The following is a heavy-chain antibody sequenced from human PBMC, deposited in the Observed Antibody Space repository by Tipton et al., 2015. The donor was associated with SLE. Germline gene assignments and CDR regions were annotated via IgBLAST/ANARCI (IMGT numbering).Heavy chain of an antibody. Sequence: TLSLTCTVSGGSISSYYWSWIRQPPGKALEWIGYIDNSGSTNYNSSLKSRVTISVDTPKNQFSLRLTSVTAADTAMYYCGISGPAYSSRWSDIDYWGQGTLVTVSS. D-gene: IGHD6-13*01. CDR1: GGSISSYY. J-gene: IGHJ4*02. V-gene: IGHV4-59*01. CDR2: IDNSGST. CDR3: GISGPAYSSRWSDIDY.